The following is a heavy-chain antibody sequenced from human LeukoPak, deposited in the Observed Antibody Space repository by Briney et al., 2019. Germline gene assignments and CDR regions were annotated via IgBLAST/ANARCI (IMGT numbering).Heavy chain of an antibody. V-gene: IGHV4-34*01. J-gene: IGHJ3*02. CDR2: INHSGST. CDR1: GGSFSGYY. CDR3: ARDQAGIDI. Sequence: EASETLSLTCAVYGGSFSGYYWSWIRQPPGKGLEWIGEINHSGSTNYNPSLKSRVTISVDTSKNQFSLKLSSVTAADTAVYYCARDQAGIDIWGQGTMVTVSS.